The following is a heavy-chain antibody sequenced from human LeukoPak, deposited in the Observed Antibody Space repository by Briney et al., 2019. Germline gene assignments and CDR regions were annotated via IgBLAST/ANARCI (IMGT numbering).Heavy chain of an antibody. CDR1: GFTFSSYV. J-gene: IGHJ3*02. V-gene: IGHV3-23*01. D-gene: IGHD5-12*01. Sequence: GGSLRLSCAASGFTFSSYVMTWVRQAPGKGLEWVSVISGSGDSTYYADSVKGRFTISRDNSKNTLYLQMNSLRAEDTAVYYCVMDARGCSDINCSDAFDIWGQGTMVTVSS. CDR3: VMDARGCSDINCSDAFDI. CDR2: ISGSGDST.